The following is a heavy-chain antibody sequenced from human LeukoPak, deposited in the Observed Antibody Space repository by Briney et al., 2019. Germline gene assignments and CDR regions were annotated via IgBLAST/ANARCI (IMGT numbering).Heavy chain of an antibody. Sequence: PGGSLRLSCAASGFPFSNYNMNWVRQAQGKGLEWVSSISSSNNYIYYADSVKGRFTISRDNAKNSLYLQMNSLRAEDTAVYYCARRSPNYYFDYWGQGTPVTVSS. CDR3: ARRSPNYYFDY. CDR1: GFPFSNYN. V-gene: IGHV3-21*01. J-gene: IGHJ4*02. CDR2: ISSSNNYI.